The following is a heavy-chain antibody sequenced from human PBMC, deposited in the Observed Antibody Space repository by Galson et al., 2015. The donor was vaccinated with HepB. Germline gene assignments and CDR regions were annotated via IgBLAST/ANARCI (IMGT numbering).Heavy chain of an antibody. CDR3: TAQKLGRGAFDI. D-gene: IGHD7-27*01. V-gene: IGHV3-15*01. J-gene: IGHJ3*02. Sequence: SLRLSCAASGFTFNNAWMNWVRQAPGRGLEWVGRIRTKTDGGTTDYAAPVKGRFTISRDDSNNPLYLQMTGLTTEDTAVYFCTAQKLGRGAFDIWGQGTMVTVSS. CDR1: GFTFNNAW. CDR2: IRTKTDGGTT.